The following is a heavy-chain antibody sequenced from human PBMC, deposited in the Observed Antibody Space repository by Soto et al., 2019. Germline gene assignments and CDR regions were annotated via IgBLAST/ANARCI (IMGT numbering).Heavy chain of an antibody. CDR2: FDPEDGET. CDR3: ATDTYYYGSGSYYNNRLYYYGMDV. CDR1: GYTLTELS. Sequence: ASVKVSCKVSGYTLTELSMHWVRQAPGKGLEWMGGFDPEDGETIYAQKFQGRVTMTEDKSTDTAYMELSSLRSEDTAVYYCATDTYYYGSGSYYNNRLYYYGMDVWGQGTTVTVSS. V-gene: IGHV1-24*01. J-gene: IGHJ6*02. D-gene: IGHD3-10*01.